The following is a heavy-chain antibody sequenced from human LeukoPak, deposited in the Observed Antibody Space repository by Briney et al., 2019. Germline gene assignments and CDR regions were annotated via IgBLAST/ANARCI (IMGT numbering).Heavy chain of an antibody. J-gene: IGHJ6*03. CDR3: ARADYSSTWSHDYYYMDV. CDR2: IYTSGST. CDR1: GGSISFFY. D-gene: IGHD6-13*01. V-gene: IGHV4-4*07. Sequence: PSETLSLTCTVSGGSISFFYWSWIRQPAGKGLEWIGRIYTSGSTNYNPSLKSRVTMSVDTSKNRFSLKLSSVTAADTAVYYCARADYSSTWSHDYYYMDVWGKGTTVTVSS.